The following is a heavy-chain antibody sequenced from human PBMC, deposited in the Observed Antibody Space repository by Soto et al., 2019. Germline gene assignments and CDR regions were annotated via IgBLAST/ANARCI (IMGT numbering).Heavy chain of an antibody. CDR3: AKNGLSNSPSAIDS. V-gene: IGHV3-23*01. Sequence: GGSLRLSCATSGFTFSSNGMSWVRQAPGKGLDWVSGISGSGRNTYYADSVKGRFTISRDNSKNTLFLQMNSLRAEDTAVYYCAKNGLSNSPSAIDSWGQGTLVTVSS. J-gene: IGHJ4*02. CDR1: GFTFSSNG. D-gene: IGHD2-8*01. CDR2: ISGSGRNT.